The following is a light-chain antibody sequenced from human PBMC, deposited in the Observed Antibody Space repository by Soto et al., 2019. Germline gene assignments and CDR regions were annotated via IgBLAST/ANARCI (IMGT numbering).Light chain of an antibody. CDR1: SSNIGSNY. Sequence: LTQPPSASGTPGQRVTISCSGSSSNIGSNYVYWYQQLPGTAPKLLIYRNNQRPSGVPDRFSGSKSGTSASLAISGLRSEDEADYYCAAWDDSLSVLFGGGTKLTVL. V-gene: IGLV1-47*01. CDR3: AAWDDSLSVL. CDR2: RNN. J-gene: IGLJ2*01.